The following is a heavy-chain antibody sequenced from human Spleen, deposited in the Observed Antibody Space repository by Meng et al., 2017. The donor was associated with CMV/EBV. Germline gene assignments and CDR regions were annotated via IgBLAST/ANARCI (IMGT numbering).Heavy chain of an antibody. Sequence: ASVKVSCKASGYTFINHDIDWVRQAAGQGLEWMGWMNPNSGNIGYAQKFQGRVTITRNTSISTAYMELSSLRSEDTAVYYCARGRGYDFVWGSFRSMPDYWGQGTLVTVSS. CDR1: GYTFINHD. D-gene: IGHD3-16*02. CDR3: ARGRGYDFVWGSFRSMPDY. J-gene: IGHJ4*02. V-gene: IGHV1-8*01. CDR2: MNPNSGNI.